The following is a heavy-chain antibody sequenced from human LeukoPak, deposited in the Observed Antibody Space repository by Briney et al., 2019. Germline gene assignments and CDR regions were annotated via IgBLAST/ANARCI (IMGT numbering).Heavy chain of an antibody. CDR3: ARDRPYYYDSSGYYYRFDY. D-gene: IGHD3-22*01. Sequence: GGSLRLSCAASGFTFSSYWMSWVRQAPGKGLEWVANIKQDGSEEYYVDSVKGRFTISRDNAKNSLYLQMNSLRAEDTAVYYCARDRPYYYDSSGYYYRFDYWGQGTLVTVSS. CDR2: IKQDGSEE. J-gene: IGHJ4*02. V-gene: IGHV3-7*01. CDR1: GFTFSSYW.